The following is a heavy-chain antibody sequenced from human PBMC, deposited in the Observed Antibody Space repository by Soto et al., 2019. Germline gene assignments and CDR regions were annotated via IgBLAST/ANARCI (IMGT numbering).Heavy chain of an antibody. J-gene: IGHJ6*02. CDR3: ARATLCSGGSCYNHYYGMDV. Sequence: QVQLVQSGAEVKKPGASVKVSCKASGYTFPSYGISWVRQAPGQGLEWLGWFSAYNGNTNYAQKLQGRVTMTTDTSTSTAYMELRSLRSDDTAVYYCARATLCSGGSCYNHYYGMDVWGQGTTVTVSS. CDR2: FSAYNGNT. D-gene: IGHD2-15*01. CDR1: GYTFPSYG. V-gene: IGHV1-18*04.